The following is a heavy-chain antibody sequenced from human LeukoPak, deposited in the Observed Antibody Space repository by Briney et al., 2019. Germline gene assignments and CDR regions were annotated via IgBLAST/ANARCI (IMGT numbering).Heavy chain of an antibody. V-gene: IGHV4-61*01. CDR3: ARGRAAGRRNAFFDY. Sequence: PSETLSLTCTVSGGSISSSSYYWSWIRQPPGKGLGWIGYIYYSGSTNYNPSLKSRVTISVDTSKNQFSLKLSSVTAADTAVYYCARGRAAGRRNAFFDYWGQGTLVTVSS. J-gene: IGHJ4*02. CDR2: IYYSGST. D-gene: IGHD6-13*01. CDR1: GGSISSSSYY.